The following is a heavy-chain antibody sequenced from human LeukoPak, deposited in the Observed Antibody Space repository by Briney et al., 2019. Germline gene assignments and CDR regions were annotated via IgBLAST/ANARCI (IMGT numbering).Heavy chain of an antibody. CDR1: AYTFIDYG. J-gene: IGHJ4*02. CDR3: ARDVYAKVNSVTTVGY. CDR2: ISVYNGNT. V-gene: IGHV1-18*01. D-gene: IGHD4-17*01. Sequence: ASVHVSCKASAYTFIDYGFSWVRQAPGQGLEWLGWISVYNGNTRYAQKFQDRVTMTTDTSTNTAYMELRSLSSDDTAVYYCARDVYAKVNSVTTVGYWGQGTLVTVSS.